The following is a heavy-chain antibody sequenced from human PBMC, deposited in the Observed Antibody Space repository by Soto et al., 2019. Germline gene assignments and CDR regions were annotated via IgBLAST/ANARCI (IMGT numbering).Heavy chain of an antibody. J-gene: IGHJ4*02. V-gene: IGHV2-26*01. CDR3: ARIRRAGSSWLFAY. CDR2: IFSNDEN. CDR1: GFSLRNARMG. D-gene: IGHD6-13*01. Sequence: QVTLKESGPVLVKPTETLTLTCTVSGFSLRNARMGVSWIRQPPGKALEWLAHIFSNDENSYSTSLKSRLTISKATSKSQVVLTMTNMDPVDTATYYCARIRRAGSSWLFAYWGQGTLVTVSS.